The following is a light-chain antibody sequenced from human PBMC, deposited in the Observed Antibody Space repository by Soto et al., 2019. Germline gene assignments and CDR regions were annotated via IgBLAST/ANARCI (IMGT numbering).Light chain of an antibody. CDR2: DVS. CDR1: RSDVGGYNY. CDR3: CSYAGSYARV. Sequence: QSALTQPRSVSGSPGQSVTISCTGTRSDVGGYNYGSWYQQHPGKAPKLMIYDVSKRPSGVPDRFSGSKSGNTTSLTISGLQAEDEADYYCCSYAGSYARVFGGGTKLTFL. V-gene: IGLV2-11*01. J-gene: IGLJ2*01.